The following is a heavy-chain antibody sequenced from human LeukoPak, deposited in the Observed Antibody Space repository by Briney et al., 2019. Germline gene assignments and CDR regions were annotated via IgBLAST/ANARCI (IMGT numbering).Heavy chain of an antibody. CDR2: IRYDGSNK. CDR1: GFTFSSYS. V-gene: IGHV3-30*02. CDR3: AKDSGGAARSVYYYYMDV. Sequence: GGSLRLSCAASGFTFSSYSMNWVRQAPGKGLEWVAFIRYDGSNKYYADSVKGRFTISRDNSKNTLYLQMNSLRAEDTAVYYCAKDSGGAARSVYYYYMDVWGKGTTVTVSS. J-gene: IGHJ6*03. D-gene: IGHD6-6*01.